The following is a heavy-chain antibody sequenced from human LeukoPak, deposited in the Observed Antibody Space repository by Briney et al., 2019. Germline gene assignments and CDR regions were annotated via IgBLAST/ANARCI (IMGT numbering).Heavy chain of an antibody. CDR3: AVAVGGIKAEGYFDY. CDR1: GFTFTISA. D-gene: IGHD6-19*01. Sequence: SVKVSCKASGFTFTISAMQWVRQARGQRLEWRGWIVVGSGNTNYAQKFQERVTITRDMSTSTAYMELSSLRAEDTAVYYCAVAVGGIKAEGYFDYWGQGTLVTVSS. V-gene: IGHV1-58*02. CDR2: IVVGSGNT. J-gene: IGHJ4*02.